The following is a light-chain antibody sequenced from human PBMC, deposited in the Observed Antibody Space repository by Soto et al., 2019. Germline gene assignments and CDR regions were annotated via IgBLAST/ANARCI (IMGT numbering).Light chain of an antibody. Sequence: IVLTQSPATLSLSPGERATLSCRASQGIFSHLDWFQQKPGQAPRLLIYATSNRASGVPVRFSGSGSGTDFTLTISSLEPEDFAVYYCQQRYTSPLSFGGGTKVEIK. CDR2: ATS. V-gene: IGKV3-11*01. CDR3: QQRYTSPLS. J-gene: IGKJ4*01. CDR1: QGIFSH.